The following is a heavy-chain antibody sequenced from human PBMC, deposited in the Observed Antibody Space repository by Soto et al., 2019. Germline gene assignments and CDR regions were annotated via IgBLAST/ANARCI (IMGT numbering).Heavy chain of an antibody. CDR3: ARFKIDTYYFDY. CDR1: GFTFSSYA. Sequence: GGSLRLSCAASGFTFSSYAMHWVRQAPGKGLEWVAVISYDGSNKYYADSVKGRFTISRDNSKNTLYLQMNSLRAEDTAVYYCARFKIDTYYFDYWGQGTLVTVSS. CDR2: ISYDGSNK. D-gene: IGHD3-16*01. V-gene: IGHV3-30-3*01. J-gene: IGHJ4*02.